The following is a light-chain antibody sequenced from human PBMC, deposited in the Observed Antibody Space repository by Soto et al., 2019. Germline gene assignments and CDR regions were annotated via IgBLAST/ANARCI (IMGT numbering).Light chain of an antibody. CDR2: RNN. V-gene: IGLV1-47*01. CDR1: TSSIGRNY. J-gene: IGLJ1*01. Sequence: QPVLTQPPSASGTHGQRVTISCSGGTSSIGRNYVYWYQQLPGTAPKLVIYRNNQRPSGVPDRFSGSKSGTSASLAIRGLRSEDEADYYCAAWDDSLSGLYVFGTGTKLTVL. CDR3: AAWDDSLSGLYV.